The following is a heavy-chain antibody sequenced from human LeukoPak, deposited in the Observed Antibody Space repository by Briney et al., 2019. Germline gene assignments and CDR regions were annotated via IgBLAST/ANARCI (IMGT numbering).Heavy chain of an antibody. Sequence: GGSLRLSCVASGFTFSSYAMSWVRQAAGKGLEWVSSTSSSGETTYYADSVRGRFTTSRDNSRNTLYLQMNSLRAEDTAVYYCARERSSGWVDYFDYWGQGTLVTVSS. D-gene: IGHD6-19*01. CDR3: ARERSSGWVDYFDY. V-gene: IGHV3-23*01. CDR1: GFTFSSYA. CDR2: TSSSGETT. J-gene: IGHJ4*02.